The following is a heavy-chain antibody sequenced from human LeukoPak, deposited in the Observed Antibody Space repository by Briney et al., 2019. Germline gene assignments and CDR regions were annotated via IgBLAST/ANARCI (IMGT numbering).Heavy chain of an antibody. Sequence: GESLRLSCAASGFTFSSYSMNWVRQAAGKVLEWVSSISSSSRYIYYANSVKGRFTISRNNTKNSLYLEMNRLRAENTAVYYCARGSSATYSSSWYLDYWGQGTLVTVAS. CDR2: ISSSSRYI. V-gene: IGHV3-21*01. D-gene: IGHD6-13*01. J-gene: IGHJ4*02. CDR3: ARGSSATYSSSWYLDY. CDR1: GFTFSSYS.